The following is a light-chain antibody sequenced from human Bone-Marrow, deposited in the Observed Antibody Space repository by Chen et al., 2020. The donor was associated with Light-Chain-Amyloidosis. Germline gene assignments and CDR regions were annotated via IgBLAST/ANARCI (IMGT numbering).Light chain of an antibody. CDR2: AAT. CDR1: QVFGNY. V-gene: IGKV1-27*01. CDR3: QKHENAPWT. J-gene: IGKJ1*01. Sequence: DIQMTQSPSSLSTTVGDRVTLTCRASQVFGNYVAWYQQKPGKVPKLLISAATTLQSGVPSRFSGSGSGTQFTLTISSLQPEDVATYYCQKHENAPWTFGQGTTVEIK.